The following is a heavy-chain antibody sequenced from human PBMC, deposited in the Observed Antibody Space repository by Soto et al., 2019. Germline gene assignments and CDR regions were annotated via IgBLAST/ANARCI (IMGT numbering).Heavy chain of an antibody. CDR3: ARPIYYDSVSYWYLDL. CDR1: GGTFSSYA. Sequence: QVQLVQSGAEVKKPGSSVKVSCKASGGTFSSYAISWVRQAPGQGLEWMGGIIPIFGTANYAQKFQGRVTITGDESTSTAYMGLSSVRSQDTAVYYCARPIYYDSVSYWYLDLWGRGTLVTVSS. V-gene: IGHV1-69*01. D-gene: IGHD3-22*01. J-gene: IGHJ2*01. CDR2: IIPIFGTA.